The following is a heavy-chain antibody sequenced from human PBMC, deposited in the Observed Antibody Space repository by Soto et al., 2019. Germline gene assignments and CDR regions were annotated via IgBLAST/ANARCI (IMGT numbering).Heavy chain of an antibody. V-gene: IGHV3-74*01. CDR2: MNSDGSSI. D-gene: IGHD6-13*01. CDR1: GFTFSSYR. CDR3: AREIATTGLYDFDY. Sequence: GGSLRLSCAASGFTFSSYRMHWVRQAPGKGLVWVSRMNSDGSSITYAESVKGRITNSRDSAKKTMYLQVHSMRAEDTAVYYCAREIATTGLYDFDYWGQGT. J-gene: IGHJ4*02.